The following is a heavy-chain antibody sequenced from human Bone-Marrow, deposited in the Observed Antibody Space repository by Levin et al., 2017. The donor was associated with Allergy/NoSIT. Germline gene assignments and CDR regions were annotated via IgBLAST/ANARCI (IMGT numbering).Heavy chain of an antibody. V-gene: IGHV3-30*18. CDR2: ISFGRDNT. D-gene: IGHD1-26*01. CDR1: GFTFSNYG. J-gene: IGHJ4*02. CDR3: AKGGSVGAIFDH. Sequence: GGSLRLSCVASGFTFSNYGMHWVRQVPGKGLEWVAFISFGRDNTYYADSVRGRFTISRDNSKNTVVLQTNSLRRDDGAVYYCAKGGSVGAIFDHWGRGTLVTVSS.